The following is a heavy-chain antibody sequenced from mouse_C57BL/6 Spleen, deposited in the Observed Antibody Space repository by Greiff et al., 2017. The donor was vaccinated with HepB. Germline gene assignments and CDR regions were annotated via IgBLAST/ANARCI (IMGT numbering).Heavy chain of an antibody. CDR2: IDPETGGT. D-gene: IGHD3-2*02. J-gene: IGHJ3*01. V-gene: IGHV1-15*01. CDR1: GYTFTDYE. CDR3: TSLDSSGYQAWFAY. Sequence: QVQLKESGAELVRPGASVTLSCKASGYTFTDYEMHWVKQTPVHGLEWIGAIDPETGGTAYNQKFKGKAILTADKSSSTAYMELRSLTSEDSAVYYCTSLDSSGYQAWFAYWGQGTLVTVSA.